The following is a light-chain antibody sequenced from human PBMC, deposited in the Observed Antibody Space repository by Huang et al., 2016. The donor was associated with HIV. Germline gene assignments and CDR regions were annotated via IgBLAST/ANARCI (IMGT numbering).Light chain of an antibody. V-gene: IGKV3-15*01. Sequence: EIVMTQSPATLSGSPGDSATLSCRASQSVDTNLAWYQQERGQAPRLLIYGASTRATGVPARFSGSGSGTEFTRTISSLQSEDFAVYYCQQYNKWPPLTFGQGTKVEIK. CDR1: QSVDTN. J-gene: IGKJ1*01. CDR2: GAS. CDR3: QQYNKWPPLT.